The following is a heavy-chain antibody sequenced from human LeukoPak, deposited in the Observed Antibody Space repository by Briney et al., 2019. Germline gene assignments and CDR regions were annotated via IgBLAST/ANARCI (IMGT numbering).Heavy chain of an antibody. J-gene: IGHJ4*02. CDR1: GGSISSSSYY. Sequence: SETLSLTCTVSGGSISSSSYYWGWIRQPPGKGLEWIGSIYYSGSTYYNPSLKSRVTISVDTSKNQFSLKLSSVTAADTAVYYRARHRNEYDYGDYQVIDYWGQGTLVTVSS. CDR2: IYYSGST. D-gene: IGHD4-17*01. CDR3: ARHRNEYDYGDYQVIDY. V-gene: IGHV4-39*01.